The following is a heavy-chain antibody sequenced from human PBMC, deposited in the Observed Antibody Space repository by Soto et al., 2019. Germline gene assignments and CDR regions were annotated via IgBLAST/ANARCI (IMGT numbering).Heavy chain of an antibody. V-gene: IGHV3-11*01. CDR3: VRPYYSSSWFPFDR. D-gene: IGHD6-13*01. CDR2: IDSGDGTT. J-gene: IGHJ4*02. Sequence: GGSLRLSCTGSGFDFGDYYMSWIRQAPGKGLEWVSYIDSGDGTTYYTDSVKGRFTIPRDNAKKTVYLQMSSLRVEDTALYYCVRPYYSSSWFPFDRWGQGTLVTVSS. CDR1: GFDFGDYY.